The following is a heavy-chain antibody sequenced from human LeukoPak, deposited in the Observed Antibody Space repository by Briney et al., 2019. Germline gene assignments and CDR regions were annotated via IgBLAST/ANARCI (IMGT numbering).Heavy chain of an antibody. V-gene: IGHV3-21*01. CDR3: ARDYRITMVRGAMGDAFDI. D-gene: IGHD3-10*01. CDR1: GFTLSSYS. Sequence: GGSLRLSCAASGFTLSSYSMNWVRQAPGKGLEWVSSISSSSSYIYYADSVKGRFTISRDNAKNSLYLQMNSLRAEDTAVYYCARDYRITMVRGAMGDAFDIWGQGTMVTVSS. CDR2: ISSSSSYI. J-gene: IGHJ3*02.